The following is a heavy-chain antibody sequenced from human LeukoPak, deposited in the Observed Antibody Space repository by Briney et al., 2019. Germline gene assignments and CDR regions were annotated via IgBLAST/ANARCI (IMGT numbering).Heavy chain of an antibody. J-gene: IGHJ6*02. D-gene: IGHD2-2*01. CDR3: ARNRGEVVPSAIMRGYSYYYGMDV. CDR2: VYYSGST. Sequence: SETLSLTCTVSGGSISSHYWSWIRQPPGKGLEWIGYVYYSGSTDHNPSLNARVTMSVDTSKNLLSLNLRSVTAAHTAVYYCARNRGEVVPSAIMRGYSYYYGMDVWGQGTTVTVSS. V-gene: IGHV4-59*08. CDR1: GGSISSHY.